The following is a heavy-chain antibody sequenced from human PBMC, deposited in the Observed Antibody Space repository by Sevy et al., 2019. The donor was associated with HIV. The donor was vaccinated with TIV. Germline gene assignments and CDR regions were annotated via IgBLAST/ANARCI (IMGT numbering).Heavy chain of an antibody. CDR3: TRRYYYDSSGYSDY. V-gene: IGHV3-49*03. CDR1: GFTFGDYA. D-gene: IGHD3-22*01. Sequence: GGSLRLSCTGSGFTFGDYAMSWFRQAPGMGLEWVGFIRSKDYGGATEYAASVKCRFTSYRDDYKSIADLKMNSLKTADTAVYYCTRRYYYDSSGYSDYWGQGTLVTVSS. CDR2: IRSKDYGGAT. J-gene: IGHJ4*02.